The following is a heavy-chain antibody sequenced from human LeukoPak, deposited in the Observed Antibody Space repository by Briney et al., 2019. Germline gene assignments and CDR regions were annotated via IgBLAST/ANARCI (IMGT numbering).Heavy chain of an antibody. V-gene: IGHV4-38-2*02. CDR1: GYSISSGYY. D-gene: IGHD1-26*01. J-gene: IGHJ4*02. CDR3: ARMLRTVWELPYY. Sequence: SETLSLTCTVYGYSISSGYYWGWIRQPPGKGLEWIGSMFHSGTTYYNPSLKSRVTISVDTSKNHFSLKLSSVTAADTAVYYCARMLRTVWELPYYWGQGTLVTVSS. CDR2: MFHSGTT.